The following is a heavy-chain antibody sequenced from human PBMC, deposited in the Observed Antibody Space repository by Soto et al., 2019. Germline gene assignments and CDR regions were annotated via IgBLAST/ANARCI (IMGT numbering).Heavy chain of an antibody. D-gene: IGHD3-22*01. V-gene: IGHV1-69*13. CDR1: GGTFSSYA. CDR2: IIPIFGTA. J-gene: IGHJ4*02. CDR3: ARVGPKVYYYDSSGYWAPFDY. Sequence: SVKVSCKXSGGTFSSYAISWVRQAPGQGLEWMGGIIPIFGTANYAQKFQGRVTITADESTSTAYMELSSLRSEDTAVYYCARVGPKVYYYDSSGYWAPFDYWGQGTLVTVSS.